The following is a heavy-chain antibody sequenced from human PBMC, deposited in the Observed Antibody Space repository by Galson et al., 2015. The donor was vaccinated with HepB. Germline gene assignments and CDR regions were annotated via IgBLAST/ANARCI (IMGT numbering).Heavy chain of an antibody. CDR3: ARWAIAAAFGY. V-gene: IGHV4-39*01. D-gene: IGHD6-13*01. Sequence: DTLSLTCTVSGGSISSSSYYWGWIRQPPGEGLEWIGSIYYSGSTYYNPSLKSRVTISVDMSTNQFSLNLSSVTAADTAVYYCARWAIAAAFGYWGQGTLVTVSS. CDR2: IYYSGST. J-gene: IGHJ4*02. CDR1: GGSISSSSYY.